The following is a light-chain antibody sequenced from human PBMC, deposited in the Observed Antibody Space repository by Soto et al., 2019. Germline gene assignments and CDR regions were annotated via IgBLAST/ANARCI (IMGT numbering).Light chain of an antibody. CDR3: QTWGTGIVV. V-gene: IGLV4-69*01. Sequence: QLVLTQSPSASASLGASVRLTCTLSSGHSSYAIAWHQQQPEKGPRYLMRLNSDGSHNKGDGVPDRFSGSSSGAERYLTISSLQSEDEADDYCQTWGTGIVVFGGGTKLTVL. CDR1: SGHSSYA. CDR2: LNSDGSH. J-gene: IGLJ2*01.